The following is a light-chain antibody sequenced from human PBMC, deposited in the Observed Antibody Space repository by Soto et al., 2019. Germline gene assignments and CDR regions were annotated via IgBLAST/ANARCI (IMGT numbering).Light chain of an antibody. J-gene: IGKJ1*01. CDR2: AAS. V-gene: IGKV1-6*01. Sequence: IQMTQSPPSLSASVGDRVTITCRASQDVSNDLGWYQQKAGKAPNLLISAASRLQSGVPSRFSGRGSGTDFTLTISSLQPEDFATYYCLQDYDYPRTFGQGTKVDVK. CDR3: LQDYDYPRT. CDR1: QDVSND.